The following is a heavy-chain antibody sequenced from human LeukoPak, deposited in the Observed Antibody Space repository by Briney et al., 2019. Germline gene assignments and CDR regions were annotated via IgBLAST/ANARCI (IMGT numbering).Heavy chain of an antibody. Sequence: TSETLSLTCTVSGGSISSHYWSWIRQPAGKGLEWIGRVYTSGSTNYNPSLKSRGTMSVDTSKNQFSLKLSSVTAADTAVYYCARDRGAVRAAAEPYFDYWGQGTLVTVSS. D-gene: IGHD6-13*01. CDR3: ARDRGAVRAAAEPYFDY. CDR1: GGSISSHY. CDR2: VYTSGST. V-gene: IGHV4-4*07. J-gene: IGHJ4*02.